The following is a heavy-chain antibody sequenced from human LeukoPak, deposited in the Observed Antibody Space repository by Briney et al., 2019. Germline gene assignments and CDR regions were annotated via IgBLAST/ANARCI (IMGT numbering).Heavy chain of an antibody. Sequence: NTSETLSLTCAVSGGSISSYYWSWIRQPAGKGLEWIGRIYTSGSTNYNPSLKSRVTMSVDTSKNQLSLKLSSVTAADTAVYYCAREVRWGSGSYQKDYWGQGTLVTVSS. CDR1: GGSISSYY. V-gene: IGHV4-4*07. CDR3: AREVRWGSGSYQKDY. J-gene: IGHJ4*02. CDR2: IYTSGST. D-gene: IGHD3-10*01.